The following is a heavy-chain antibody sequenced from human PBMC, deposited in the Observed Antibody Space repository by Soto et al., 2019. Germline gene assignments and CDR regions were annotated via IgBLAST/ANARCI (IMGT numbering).Heavy chain of an antibody. V-gene: IGHV1-18*01. D-gene: IGHD3-10*01. Sequence: QVHLVQSGAEVKKPGASVKVSCKGSGYAFTTYGITWVRQAPGQGLEWMGWISAHSGNTNYAQKLQGRVTVTRDTSTSTAYMELRSLRSDDTAVYYCARGRYGGYWGQGALVTVSS. CDR2: ISAHSGNT. CDR3: ARGRYGGY. J-gene: IGHJ4*02. CDR1: GYAFTTYG.